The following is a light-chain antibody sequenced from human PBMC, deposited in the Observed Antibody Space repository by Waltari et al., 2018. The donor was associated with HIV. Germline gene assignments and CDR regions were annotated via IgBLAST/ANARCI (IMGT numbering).Light chain of an antibody. CDR1: SFHIGAGYD. CDR2: GNT. Sequence: QSVLTQPPSVSGAPGQRVTISCTGNSFHIGAGYDVHRYQQFPGTAPRLLIHGNTNPPSGVPDRFSGSKSDTSASLAITGLEAEDEADYYCQSYDRSLTGWVFGGGTKLTVL. CDR3: QSYDRSLTGWV. J-gene: IGLJ3*02. V-gene: IGLV1-40*01.